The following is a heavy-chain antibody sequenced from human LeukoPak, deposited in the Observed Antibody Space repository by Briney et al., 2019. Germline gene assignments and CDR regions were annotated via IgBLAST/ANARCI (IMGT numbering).Heavy chain of an antibody. CDR3: ARDGYYGSGGSLDV. J-gene: IGHJ6*02. V-gene: IGHV3-30*04. CDR1: GFTFSSYA. CDR2: ISYDGSHK. Sequence: GGSLRLSCAASGFTFSSYAMHWVRQAPGKGLKWVAVISYDGSHKYYADSVKGRFTVSRDNFTNTLYLQMNSLRAEDTAVYYCARDGYYGSGGSLDVWGQGTTVTVSS. D-gene: IGHD3-10*01.